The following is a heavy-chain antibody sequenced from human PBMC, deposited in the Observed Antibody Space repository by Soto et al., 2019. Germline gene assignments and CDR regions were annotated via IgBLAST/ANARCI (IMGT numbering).Heavy chain of an antibody. Sequence: EVQLVESGGGLVQPGESLRLSCAASGFTFSSYWMHWVRQAPGEGLVWVSRINSDGSRTNYAESVKGRFTVSRDNAKNTQYLQMNSLRAEDTAGYYCARVLTGSWNWFDPGGQGTLVTVSS. CDR1: GFTFSSYW. CDR2: INSDGSRT. J-gene: IGHJ5*02. D-gene: IGHD6-13*01. V-gene: IGHV3-74*01. CDR3: ARVLTGSWNWFDP.